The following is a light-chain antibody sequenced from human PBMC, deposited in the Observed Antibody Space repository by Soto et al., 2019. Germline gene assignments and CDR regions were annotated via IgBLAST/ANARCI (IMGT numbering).Light chain of an antibody. CDR2: GTT. CDR1: SSNIGAGYD. CDR3: QSSDSSLSGSEV. J-gene: IGLJ3*02. V-gene: IGLV1-40*01. Sequence: QSVLTQPPSVSGAPGQGVTISCTGSSSNIGAGYDVHWYQQVPGTAPKLLIFGTTNRPSGVPDRFSGSKSGPSASLAITGLQADDEAEDYCQSSDSSLSGSEVFGGGTKLTVL.